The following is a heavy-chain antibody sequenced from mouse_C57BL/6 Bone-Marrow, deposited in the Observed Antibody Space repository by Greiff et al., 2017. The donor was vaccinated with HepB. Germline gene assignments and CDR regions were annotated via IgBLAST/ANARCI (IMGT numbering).Heavy chain of an antibody. D-gene: IGHD1-1*01. CDR3: ASIYYYGSRYFDV. CDR2: IWSGGST. Sequence: VKLQESGPGLVQPSQSLSITCTVSGFSLTSYGVHWVRQSPGKGLEWLGVIWSGGSTDYNAAFISRLSISKDNSKSQVFFKMNSLQADDTAIYYCASIYYYGSRYFDVWGTGTTVTVSS. J-gene: IGHJ1*03. V-gene: IGHV2-2*01. CDR1: GFSLTSYG.